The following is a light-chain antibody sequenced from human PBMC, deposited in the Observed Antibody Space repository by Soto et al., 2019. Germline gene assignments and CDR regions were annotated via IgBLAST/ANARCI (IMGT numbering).Light chain of an antibody. CDR1: TSNILRNY. V-gene: IGLV1-47*01. CDR3: ASWDDSLSGYV. Sequence: SGLTQPPGASGNPGQRLTISCSGSTSNILRNYVYWYRQLPGTAPRLLISMNDQRPSGVPDRFSGSKSGTSASLAISGLRSEDEADYYCASWDDSLSGYVFGTGTKVTVL. CDR2: MND. J-gene: IGLJ1*01.